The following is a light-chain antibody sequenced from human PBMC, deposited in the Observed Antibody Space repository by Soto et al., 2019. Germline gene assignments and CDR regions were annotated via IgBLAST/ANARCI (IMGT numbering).Light chain of an antibody. CDR1: QNVNNW. V-gene: IGKV1-5*01. CDR2: DAS. J-gene: IGKJ1*01. Sequence: DIQMTQFPSALSASVGDRVTITCRASQNVNNWLAWYQHKPGKAPQLLIYDASVLETGVPARFSGSGSGTEFTLTISSLQSEDFAEYHCQQYNNWPQTFGQGTKVDIK. CDR3: QQYNNWPQT.